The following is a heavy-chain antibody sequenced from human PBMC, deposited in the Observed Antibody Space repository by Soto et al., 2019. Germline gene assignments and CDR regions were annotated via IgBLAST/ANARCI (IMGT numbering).Heavy chain of an antibody. J-gene: IGHJ3*02. CDR3: ARSYYGSGSYNDAFDI. D-gene: IGHD3-10*01. Sequence: SETLSLTCAVSGGPISSCGYSWSWIRQPPGKGLEWIGYIYHSGSTYYNPSLKSRVTISVDRSKNQFSLKLSSVTAADTAVYYCARSYYGSGSYNDAFDIWGQGTMVT. CDR2: IYHSGST. V-gene: IGHV4-30-2*01. CDR1: GGPISSCGYS.